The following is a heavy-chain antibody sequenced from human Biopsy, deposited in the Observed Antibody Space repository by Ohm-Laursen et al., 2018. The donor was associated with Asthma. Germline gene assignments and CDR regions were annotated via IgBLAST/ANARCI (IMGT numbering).Heavy chain of an antibody. CDR1: GGSISSSSYY. D-gene: IGHD3-3*01. CDR2: IYYTGTT. V-gene: IGHV4-39*01. CDR3: ARFTASITIFGVVNNWFDP. Sequence: SQTLSLTCTVSGGSISSSSYYWGWIRQPPGKGLAWIGHIYYTGTTNYSPSLKSRATISVGRSKNQFSLKLTSVTAADTAVYYCARFTASITIFGVVNNWFDPWGQGTLVTVSS. J-gene: IGHJ5*02.